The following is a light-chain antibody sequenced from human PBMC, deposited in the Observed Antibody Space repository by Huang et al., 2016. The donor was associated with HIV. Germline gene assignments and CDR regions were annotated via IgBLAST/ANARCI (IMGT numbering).Light chain of an antibody. J-gene: IGKJ2*01. CDR2: NVS. CDR1: QSLVYNDGNTY. V-gene: IGKV2-30*01. CDR3: MQGTHWPQT. Sequence: DVVMTQSPLSLPVTLGQPASISCRSSQSLVYNDGNTYFTWFKQRPGQAPRRLIYNVSNRDSGVPDRFSGSGSGTDFTLKISRVEPEDFAVYYCMQGTHWPQTFGQGTKLEIK.